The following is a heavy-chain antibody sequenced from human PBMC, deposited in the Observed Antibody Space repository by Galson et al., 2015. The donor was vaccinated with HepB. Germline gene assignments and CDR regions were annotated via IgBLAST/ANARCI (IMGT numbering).Heavy chain of an antibody. Sequence: SLRLSCAASGFTSSSYGMHWVRQAPGKGLEWVAFIRYDGSNKYYADSVKGRFTISRDNSKNTLYLQMNSLRAEDTAVYYCARPWYSGSYGAFDIWGQGTMVTVSS. CDR2: IRYDGSNK. J-gene: IGHJ3*02. CDR3: ARPWYSGSYGAFDI. CDR1: GFTSSSYG. V-gene: IGHV3-30*02. D-gene: IGHD1-26*01.